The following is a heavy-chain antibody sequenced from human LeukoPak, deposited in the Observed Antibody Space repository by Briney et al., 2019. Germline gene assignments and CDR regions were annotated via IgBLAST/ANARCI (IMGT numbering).Heavy chain of an antibody. Sequence: PGGSLRLSCAASGFTFSSSAMSWVRQVPGKGLEWVSGISASGGSTYYADSVKGRFTISRDNSKNTLYLQMNSLRAEDTAVYYCAREELYDSSGYYVDWGQGTLVTVSS. D-gene: IGHD3-22*01. J-gene: IGHJ4*02. V-gene: IGHV3-23*01. CDR2: ISASGGST. CDR3: AREELYDSSGYYVD. CDR1: GFTFSSSA.